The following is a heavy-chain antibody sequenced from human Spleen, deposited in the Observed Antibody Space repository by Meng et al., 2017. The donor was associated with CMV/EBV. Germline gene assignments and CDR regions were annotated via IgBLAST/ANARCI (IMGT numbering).Heavy chain of an antibody. Sequence: GESLKISCAASGFTFSSYEMNWVRQAPGKGLEWVSYISSSGSTIYYADSVKGRFAISRDNAKNSLYLQMNSLRAEDTAVYYCARRGSYYGFDYWGQGTLVTVSS. CDR3: ARRGSYYGFDY. D-gene: IGHD1-26*01. V-gene: IGHV3-48*03. J-gene: IGHJ4*02. CDR2: ISSSGSTI. CDR1: GFTFSSYE.